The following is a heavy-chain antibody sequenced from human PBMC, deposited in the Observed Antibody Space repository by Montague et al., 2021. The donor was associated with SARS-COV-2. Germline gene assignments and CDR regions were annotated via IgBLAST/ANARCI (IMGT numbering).Heavy chain of an antibody. J-gene: IGHJ5*02. V-gene: IGHV4-39*01. CDR1: GGSISSSSYY. CDR2: LYYSGST. Sequence: SETLSLTCTVSGGSISSSSYYWGWIRQPPGKGLEWIGSLYYSGSTYYNPSLKSRVTISVDTSKNQFSLKLSSVTAADTAVYYCARLYCSSSSCYDWWEMNWFDPWGQGTLVTVSS. CDR3: ARLYCSSSSCYDWWEMNWFDP. D-gene: IGHD2-2*01.